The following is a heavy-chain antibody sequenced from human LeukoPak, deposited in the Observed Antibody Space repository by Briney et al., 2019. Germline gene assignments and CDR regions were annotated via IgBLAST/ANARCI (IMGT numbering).Heavy chain of an antibody. J-gene: IGHJ3*02. V-gene: IGHV3-9*01. Sequence: GGSLRLSCAASGFTFEDYAMHWVRQVSGKGLEWVAGINWSSSQIAYADSVKGRFTISRDNAKNSLYLQMNSLRAEDTALYYCARERRSAFDIWGQGTMVTVSS. CDR2: INWSSSQI. CDR1: GFTFEDYA. CDR3: ARERRSAFDI.